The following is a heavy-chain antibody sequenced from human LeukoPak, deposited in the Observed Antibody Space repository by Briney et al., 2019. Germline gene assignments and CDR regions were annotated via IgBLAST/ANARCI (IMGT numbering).Heavy chain of an antibody. CDR1: GGSIRSSNYY. CDR3: ARSLAGPRARPSDY. V-gene: IGHV4-39*01. J-gene: IGHJ4*02. Sequence: SEALSLTCTVSGGSIRSSNYYWGWIRQPPGRGLEWIGIIYYSGSTYYNPSLKSRVTISVDTSKNQISLKLNSVTAADTAVYYCARSLAGPRARPSDYWGQGILVTVSS. CDR2: IYYSGST. D-gene: IGHD6-19*01.